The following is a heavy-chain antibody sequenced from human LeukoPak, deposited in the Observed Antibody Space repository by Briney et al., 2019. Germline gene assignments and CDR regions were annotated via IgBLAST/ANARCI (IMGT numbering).Heavy chain of an antibody. D-gene: IGHD5-18*01. Sequence: GGSLRLSCAASGFTFSSYSMNWVRQAPGKGLEWVSSISSSSSYTYSADSVRGRFTVSRDNAKNSLYLQMNSLRADDTAVYYCARDRGYSYADYWGQGTLVTVSS. CDR1: GFTFSSYS. J-gene: IGHJ4*02. CDR3: ARDRGYSYADY. V-gene: IGHV3-21*01. CDR2: ISSSSSYT.